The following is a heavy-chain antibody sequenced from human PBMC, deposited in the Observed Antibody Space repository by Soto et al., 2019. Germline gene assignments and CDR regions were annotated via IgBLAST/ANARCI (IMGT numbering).Heavy chain of an antibody. Sequence: GGSLRLSCAASGFTFSSYWMHWVRQAPGKGLVWVSRINSDGSSTSYADSVKGRFTISRDNAKNTLYLQMNSLRAEDTAVYYCAREKGIAVAGNRYYYYYGMDVWGQGTTVTVSS. D-gene: IGHD6-19*01. CDR2: INSDGSST. CDR3: AREKGIAVAGNRYYYYYGMDV. V-gene: IGHV3-74*01. J-gene: IGHJ6*02. CDR1: GFTFSSYW.